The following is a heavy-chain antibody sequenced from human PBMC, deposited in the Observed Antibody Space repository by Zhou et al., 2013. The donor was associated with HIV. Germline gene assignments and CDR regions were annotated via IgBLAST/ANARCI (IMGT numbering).Heavy chain of an antibody. CDR3: ARDWGNYGLDV. V-gene: IGHV1-18*01. D-gene: IGHD3-16*01. Sequence: QVRLVQSGPEVRKPGASVKVSCKASGYTFSDYAISWVRQAPGEGLRWMAWISGYGGKPNYAQMIEDRVTVTIDTSTSTAYMELKSLRSDDTALYYCARDWGNYGLDVWGQGTTVIVSS. J-gene: IGHJ6*02. CDR2: ISGYGGKP. CDR1: GYTFSDYA.